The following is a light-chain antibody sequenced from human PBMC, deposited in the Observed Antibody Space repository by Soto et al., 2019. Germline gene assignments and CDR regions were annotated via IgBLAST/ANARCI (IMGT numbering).Light chain of an antibody. Sequence: QSVLTQPPSVSAAPGQKVTISCSGSSSNIGNNYVSWYQHLPGTAPKLLIYDNNKRPSGIPDRFSGSKSGTSATLGITGLQTGDEADYYCETWDNDNVVFGGGTKLTVL. CDR1: SSNIGNNY. V-gene: IGLV1-51*01. CDR3: ETWDNDNVV. CDR2: DNN. J-gene: IGLJ2*01.